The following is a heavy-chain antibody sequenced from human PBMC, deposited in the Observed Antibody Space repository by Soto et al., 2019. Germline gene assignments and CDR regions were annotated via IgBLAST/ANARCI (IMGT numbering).Heavy chain of an antibody. V-gene: IGHV3-7*01. Sequence: EVQLVESGGGLVQPGGSLRLSCTASGFSFSNSWMSWVRRIPGKGLEWVAHIKQDGSEKYHVDSVKCRLPITIDHAKNSLSLQMNNLRAEDTAVYYCATGGAWFIEYWGQGTLVTVSS. CDR1: GFSFSNSW. J-gene: IGHJ4*02. CDR3: ATGGAWFIEY. D-gene: IGHD3-10*01. CDR2: IKQDGSEK.